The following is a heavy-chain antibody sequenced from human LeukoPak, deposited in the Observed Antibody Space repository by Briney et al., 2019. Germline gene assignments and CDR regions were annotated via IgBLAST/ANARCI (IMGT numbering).Heavy chain of an antibody. CDR3: VRSRSVTYGFDY. V-gene: IGHV1-69*05. J-gene: IGHJ4*02. D-gene: IGHD4-17*01. CDR1: GDTFKNYA. Sequence: ASVKVSCKASGDTFKNYAVSWVRQAPGQGLEWVGGILTVFGTTNYEQKFQGRVTVTTDESSSTAYMELSSLTSEDAAVYYCVRSRSVTYGFDYWGQGTLVIVSS. CDR2: ILTVFGTT.